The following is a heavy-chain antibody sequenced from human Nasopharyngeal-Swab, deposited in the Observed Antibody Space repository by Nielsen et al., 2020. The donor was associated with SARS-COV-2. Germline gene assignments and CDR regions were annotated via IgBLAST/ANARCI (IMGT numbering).Heavy chain of an antibody. D-gene: IGHD4-11*01. J-gene: IGHJ4*02. CDR1: GGSLSSSNYY. CDR2: VSYSGPT. Sequence: SETLSLTCTVSGGSLSSSNYYWGWIRQPPGKGLEWIGTVSYSGPTYYNPSLKSRVTMSVDTSKNHFSLRLTSVTAADTAVYYCGRLTKTTVTRRLYFDSWGQGTLVTVSS. V-gene: IGHV4-39*02. CDR3: GRLTKTTVTRRLYFDS.